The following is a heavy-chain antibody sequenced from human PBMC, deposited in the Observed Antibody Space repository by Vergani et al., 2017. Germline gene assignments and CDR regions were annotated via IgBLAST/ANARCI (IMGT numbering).Heavy chain of an antibody. CDR3: ARDISSSWYYYGMDV. J-gene: IGHJ6*02. D-gene: IGHD6-13*01. CDR1: GFTVSSNY. CDR2: IYSGGST. Sequence: EVQLVESGGGLVQPGGSLRLSCAASGFTVSSNYMSWVRQAPGKGLEWVSVIYSGGSTYYADSVKGRFTISRDNSKNTLYLQMNSLRAEDTAVYYCARDISSSWYYYGMDVWGQGP. V-gene: IGHV3-66*02.